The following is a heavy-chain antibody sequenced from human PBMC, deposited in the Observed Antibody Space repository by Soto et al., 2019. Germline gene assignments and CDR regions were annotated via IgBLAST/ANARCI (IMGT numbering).Heavy chain of an antibody. CDR1: GGSFSGYY. Sequence: QVQLQQWGAGLLKPSETLSLTCAVYGGSFSGYYWSWIRQPPGKGLEWIGEINHSGSTNYNPSLKDRRTIIRDTSKNPFALKLSSVTAADTAVYYCARGVLRYFDWLLRQTWFDPWGQGTLVTVSS. CDR3: ARGVLRYFDWLLRQTWFDP. CDR2: INHSGST. V-gene: IGHV4-34*01. J-gene: IGHJ5*02. D-gene: IGHD3-9*01.